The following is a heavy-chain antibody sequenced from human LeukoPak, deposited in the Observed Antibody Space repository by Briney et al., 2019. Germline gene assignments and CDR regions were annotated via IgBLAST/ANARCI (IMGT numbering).Heavy chain of an antibody. CDR1: GFTFSSYS. J-gene: IGHJ5*02. CDR3: AREGAYCGGDCYPNWFDP. CDR2: ISSSSSTI. Sequence: GGSLRLSCAASGFTFSSYSMNWVRQAPGKGLEWVSYISSSSSTIYYADSVKGRFTISRDNAKNSLYLQMNSLRAEDTAVYYCAREGAYCGGDCYPNWFDPWGQGTLVTVSS. V-gene: IGHV3-48*04. D-gene: IGHD2-21*02.